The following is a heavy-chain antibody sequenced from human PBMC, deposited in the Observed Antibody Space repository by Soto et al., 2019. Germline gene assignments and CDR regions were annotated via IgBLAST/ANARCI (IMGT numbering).Heavy chain of an antibody. Sequence: SETLSLTCTVSGDSINSADSFWSWIRQIPGEGLEWIVNIHYTGTAYPTPSLQSRVSVSVDTSKNQFSLHLSAVTAADTAVYYCARRLRDTTTHYYNWFDPWGQGTRVTV. V-gene: IGHV4-30-4*01. CDR3: ARRLRDTTTHYYNWFDP. CDR2: IHYTGTA. D-gene: IGHD1-26*01. CDR1: GDSINSADSF. J-gene: IGHJ5*02.